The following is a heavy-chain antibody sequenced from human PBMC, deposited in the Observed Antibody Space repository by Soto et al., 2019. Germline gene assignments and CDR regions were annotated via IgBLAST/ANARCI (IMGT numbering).Heavy chain of an antibody. J-gene: IGHJ4*02. CDR2: INAGNGNT. CDR3: ARVSGWYVLDY. Sequence: QVQLVQSGAEEKKPGASVKVSCKASGYTFTSYAMHWVRQAPGQRLEWMGWINAGNGNTKYSQKFQGRVTITRDTSASTSYMELSSLRSEDTAVDYCARVSGWYVLDYWGQGTLVTVSS. CDR1: GYTFTSYA. V-gene: IGHV1-3*05. D-gene: IGHD6-19*01.